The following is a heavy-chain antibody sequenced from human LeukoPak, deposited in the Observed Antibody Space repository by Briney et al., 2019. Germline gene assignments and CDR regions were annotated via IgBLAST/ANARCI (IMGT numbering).Heavy chain of an antibody. J-gene: IGHJ4*02. V-gene: IGHV5-51*01. D-gene: IGHD5-24*01. CDR2: IYPGDSDT. CDR3: ARQKRWLQSPFDY. CDR1: GYSFTSYW. Sequence: GESLKISCKGSGYSFTSYWIGWVRQMPGKGLEWMGIIYPGDSDTRYSPSFQGQVTISADKSISTAYLQWSSLKTSDTAMYYCARQKRWLQSPFDYWGQGTLVTVSS.